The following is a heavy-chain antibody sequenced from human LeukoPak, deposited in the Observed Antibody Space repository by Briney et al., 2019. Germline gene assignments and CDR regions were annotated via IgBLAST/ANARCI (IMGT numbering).Heavy chain of an antibody. CDR2: ISYGGSNK. V-gene: IGHV3-30*04. D-gene: IGHD6-19*01. CDR3: ARDRFKTRIAVASLDY. J-gene: IGHJ4*02. Sequence: GGSLRLSCAASGFTFSSYAMHWVRQAPGKGLEWVAVISYGGSNKYYADSVKGRFTISRDNSKNTLYLQMNSLRAEDTAVYYCARDRFKTRIAVASLDYWGQGTLVTVSS. CDR1: GFTFSSYA.